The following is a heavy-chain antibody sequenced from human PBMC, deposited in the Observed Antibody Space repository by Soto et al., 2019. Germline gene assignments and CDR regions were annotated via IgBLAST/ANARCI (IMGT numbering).Heavy chain of an antibody. Sequence: SETLSLTCTVSGYSIRSSSFLGWFRQPPGKGLEWIGSIYSTGNTYYNPSLNSQVTISVDTSKNQFSLNVISVTAADTAVYYCRRSSRYSTDVWGQGTTVT. V-gene: IGHV4-38-2*02. CDR2: IYSTGNT. D-gene: IGHD6-13*01. J-gene: IGHJ6*02. CDR1: GYSIRSSSF. CDR3: RRSSRYSTDV.